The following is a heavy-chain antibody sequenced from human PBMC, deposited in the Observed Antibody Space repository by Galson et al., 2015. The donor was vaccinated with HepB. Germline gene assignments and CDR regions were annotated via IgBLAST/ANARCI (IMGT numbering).Heavy chain of an antibody. CDR3: SRSYSASGTPAGFDS. CDR2: IIPIFGTS. D-gene: IGHD3-10*01. Sequence: SVKVSCKASGNTFNSYAISWVRQAPGQGLEWMGGIIPIFGTSNYAQKFQGRVTITADEPTNTAYMELSSLRSEDTAVYFCSRSYSASGTPAGFDSRGQGTLVTVSS. V-gene: IGHV1-69*13. CDR1: GNTFNSYA. J-gene: IGHJ4*02.